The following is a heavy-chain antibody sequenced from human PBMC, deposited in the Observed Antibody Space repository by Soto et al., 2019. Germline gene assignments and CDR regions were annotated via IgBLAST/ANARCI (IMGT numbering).Heavy chain of an antibody. CDR1: GGSFSGYY. J-gene: IGHJ6*02. D-gene: IGHD2-2*01. Sequence: PSETLSLTCAVYGGSFSGYYWSWIRQPPGKGLEWIGEINHSGSTNYNPSLKSRVTISVDTSKNQFSLKLSSVTAADTAVYYCARAPSSYYYYYGMDVWGQGTTVTVSS. CDR2: INHSGST. CDR3: ARAPSSYYYYYGMDV. V-gene: IGHV4-34*01.